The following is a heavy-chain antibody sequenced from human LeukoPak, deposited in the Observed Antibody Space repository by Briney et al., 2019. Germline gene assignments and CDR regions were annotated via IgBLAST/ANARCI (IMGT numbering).Heavy chain of an antibody. CDR2: IRSKAYGGTT. V-gene: IGHV3-49*04. Sequence: GVLRLSCTASGFTFGDYAMSWVRQAPGKGLEWVGFIRSKAYGGTTEYAASVKGRFTISRDDSKSIAYLQMNSLKTEDTAVYYCTTAGFDYWGQGTLVTVSS. CDR1: GFTFGDYA. J-gene: IGHJ4*02. CDR3: TTAGFDY. D-gene: IGHD2-21*02.